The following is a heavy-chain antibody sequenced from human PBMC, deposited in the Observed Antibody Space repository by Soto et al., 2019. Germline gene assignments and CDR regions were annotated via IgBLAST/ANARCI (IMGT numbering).Heavy chain of an antibody. CDR1: GFTFSSYG. D-gene: IGHD5-18*01. CDR3: ARDLWLLSYYYGMDV. Sequence: GGSLRLSCAASGFTFSSYGMHWVRQAPGKGLEWVAVIWYDGSNKYYADSVKGRFTISRDNSKNTLYLQMNSLRAEDTAVYYCARDLWLLSYYYGMDVWGQGTTVTVSS. CDR2: IWYDGSNK. V-gene: IGHV3-33*01. J-gene: IGHJ6*02.